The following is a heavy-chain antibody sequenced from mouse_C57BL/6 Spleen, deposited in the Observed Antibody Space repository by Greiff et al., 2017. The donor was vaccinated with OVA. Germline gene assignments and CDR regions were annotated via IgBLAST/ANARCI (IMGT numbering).Heavy chain of an antibody. CDR1: GYTFTSYW. D-gene: IGHD1-3*01. V-gene: IGHV1-50*01. Sequence: QVQLKQSGAELVKPGASVKLSCKASGYTFTSYWMQWVKQRPGQGLEWIGEIDPSDSYTNYNQKFKGKATLTVDTSSSTAYMQLSSLTSEDSAVYYCARSGDYYAMDYWGQGTSVTVSS. J-gene: IGHJ4*01. CDR2: IDPSDSYT. CDR3: ARSGDYYAMDY.